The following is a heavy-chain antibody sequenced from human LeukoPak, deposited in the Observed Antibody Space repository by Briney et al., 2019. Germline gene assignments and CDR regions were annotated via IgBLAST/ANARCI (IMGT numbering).Heavy chain of an antibody. CDR2: ISSSSSTI. V-gene: IGHV3-48*02. CDR3: ARDRPAYDFWSGYYGS. Sequence: GGSLRLSCAASGFTFSSYSMNWVRQAPGKGLEWVSYISSSSSTIYCADSVKGRFTISRDNAKNSLYLQMNSLRDEDTAVYYCARDRPAYDFWSGYYGSWGQGTLVTVSS. D-gene: IGHD3-3*01. J-gene: IGHJ4*02. CDR1: GFTFSSYS.